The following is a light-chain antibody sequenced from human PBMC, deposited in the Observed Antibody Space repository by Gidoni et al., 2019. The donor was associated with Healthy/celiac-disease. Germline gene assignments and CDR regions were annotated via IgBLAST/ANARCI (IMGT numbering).Light chain of an antibody. CDR1: QSVSSSY. Sequence: EIVLTQSPGTLPLSPGERATLSCRASQSVSSSYLAWYQQKPGKAPRLLIYGASSRATGIPDRFSGSGSGTDFTLTISRLEPEDFAVYYCQQYGSSPPLTFGGGTKVEIK. CDR2: GAS. CDR3: QQYGSSPPLT. V-gene: IGKV3-20*01. J-gene: IGKJ4*01.